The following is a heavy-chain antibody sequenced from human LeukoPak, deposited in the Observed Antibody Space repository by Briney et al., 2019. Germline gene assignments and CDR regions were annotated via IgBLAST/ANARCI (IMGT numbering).Heavy chain of an antibody. D-gene: IGHD3-3*01. J-gene: IGHJ3*02. CDR1: GFTFTRSA. Sequence: SVNVSCKASGFTFTRSAMQWVRQARGQRLEWIGWIVVGSGNTNYAHNFQERITITSNMATSPAYIEPSSLRSEDTAVYYCAADSQYYCWSGPTIENSFDIWGWGTVVTVSS. V-gene: IGHV1-58*02. CDR2: IVVGSGNT. CDR3: AADSQYYCWSGPTIENSFDI.